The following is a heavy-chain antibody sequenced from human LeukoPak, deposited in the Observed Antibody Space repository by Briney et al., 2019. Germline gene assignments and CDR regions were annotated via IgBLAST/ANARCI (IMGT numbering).Heavy chain of an antibody. CDR1: GVTFSSIY. Sequence: GGSLRLSCAASGVTFSSIYMSWVRQTPGKGLEWVSVIFGGGTTAYADSVKGRFTISRHDFKNTVDLQMNSLRPEDTALYYCTSRYSNGWYDTWGQGTLVTVSS. V-gene: IGHV3-53*04. CDR2: IFGGGTT. CDR3: TSRYSNGWYDT. D-gene: IGHD6-19*01. J-gene: IGHJ5*02.